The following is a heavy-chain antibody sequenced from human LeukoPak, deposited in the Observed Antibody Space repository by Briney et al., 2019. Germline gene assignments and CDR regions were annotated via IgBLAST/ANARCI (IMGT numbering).Heavy chain of an antibody. V-gene: IGHV1-69*04. CDR2: IIPILGIA. Sequence: SVTVSFTSSGGTFIIYAISWVRQAPGQGLEWMGRIIPILGIANYAQKFQGRVTITADKSTSTAYMELSSLRSEDTAVYYCARRGLSSSYYYYYYGMDVWGQGTTVTVSS. CDR3: ARRGLSSSYYYYYYGMDV. J-gene: IGHJ6*02. CDR1: GGTFIIYA. D-gene: IGHD3-16*01.